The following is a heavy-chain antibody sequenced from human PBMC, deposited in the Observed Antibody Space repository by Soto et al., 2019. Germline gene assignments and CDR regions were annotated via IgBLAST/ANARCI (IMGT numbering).Heavy chain of an antibody. CDR3: AKDHYDSSGYYYLGGGY. J-gene: IGHJ4*02. CDR2: ISDSGGST. CDR1: GFTFSSYD. Sequence: EVQLLESGGGLAQPGGSLRLSCAASGFTFSSYDMSWVRQAPGKGLEWVSGISDSGGSTDYADSAKGRFTISRDNSKNTLYLQMNSLRAEDTAVYYCAKDHYDSSGYYYLGGGYWGQGTLVTVSS. V-gene: IGHV3-23*01. D-gene: IGHD3-22*01.